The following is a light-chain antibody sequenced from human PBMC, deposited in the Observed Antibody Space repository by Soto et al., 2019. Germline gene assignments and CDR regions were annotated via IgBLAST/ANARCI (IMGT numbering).Light chain of an antibody. J-gene: IGKJ4*01. V-gene: IGKV3D-15*01. Sequence: MTHSPSTLSASVGYRVTITCRASQSISSWLAWYQQKPGQAPRLVIYDIFTRATGVPTRISGSGSGTEFTLTISSLQSEDFAVYYCQQYNSWPLTFGGGTKVDIK. CDR1: QSISSW. CDR3: QQYNSWPLT. CDR2: DIF.